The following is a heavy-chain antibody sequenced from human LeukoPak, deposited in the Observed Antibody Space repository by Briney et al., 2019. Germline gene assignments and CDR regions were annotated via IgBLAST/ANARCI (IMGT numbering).Heavy chain of an antibody. V-gene: IGHV3-30-3*01. CDR1: GFTFSSYA. Sequence: GRSLRLSCAASGFTFSSYAMHWVRRAPGKGLEWVAVISYDGSNKYYADSVKGRFTISRDNSKNTLYLQMNSLRAEDTAVYYCARDQMAGGSYLNAFDIWGQGTMVTVSS. D-gene: IGHD1-26*01. J-gene: IGHJ3*02. CDR2: ISYDGSNK. CDR3: ARDQMAGGSYLNAFDI.